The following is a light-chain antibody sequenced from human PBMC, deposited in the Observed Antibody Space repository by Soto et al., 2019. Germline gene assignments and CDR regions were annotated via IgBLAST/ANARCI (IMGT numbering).Light chain of an antibody. V-gene: IGKV1-5*01. Sequence: DIQMPQSPSTPSASVGDRVIITCRASQSGARKLAWYQQKPGKAPKLLIFDASTLKSGVPSRFSGSGSATDFSLTIRSLQPDDFASYYCHNYKSNSISFGQGPRLEIK. CDR1: QSGARK. CDR3: HNYKSNSIS. CDR2: DAS. J-gene: IGKJ5*01.